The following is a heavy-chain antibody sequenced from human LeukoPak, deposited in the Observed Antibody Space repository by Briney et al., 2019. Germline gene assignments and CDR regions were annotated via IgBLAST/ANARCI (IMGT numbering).Heavy chain of an antibody. V-gene: IGHV3-48*02. CDR1: GFTFTSYS. J-gene: IGHJ4*02. CDR3: ATTTGYYYYFDY. Sequence: PGGSLRLSCAASGFTFTSYSMNWVRQAPGKGLEWVSYISSSSNTIYYADSVKGRFTISRDNAKNSLYLQMNSLRDEDTAVYYCATTTGYYYYFDYWGQGTLVTVFS. CDR2: ISSSSNTI. D-gene: IGHD3-9*01.